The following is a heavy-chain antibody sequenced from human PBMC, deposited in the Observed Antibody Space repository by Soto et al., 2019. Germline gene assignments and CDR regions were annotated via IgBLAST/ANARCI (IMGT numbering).Heavy chain of an antibody. CDR2: ISYDGSNK. V-gene: IGHV3-30-3*01. CDR3: ARVSYSYGFDDAFDI. J-gene: IGHJ3*02. Sequence: GGSLRLSCAASGFTFSSYAMHWVRQAPGKGLEWVAVISYDGSNKYYADSVKGRFTISRDNSKNTLYLQMNSLRAEDTAVYYCARVSYSYGFDDAFDIWGQGTMVTVSS. CDR1: GFTFSSYA. D-gene: IGHD5-18*01.